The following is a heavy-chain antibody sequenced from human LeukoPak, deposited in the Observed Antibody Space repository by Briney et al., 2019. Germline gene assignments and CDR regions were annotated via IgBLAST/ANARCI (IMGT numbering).Heavy chain of an antibody. V-gene: IGHV4-59*08. Sequence: SETLSLTCTVSGDSISSLYRSWVRQPPGKGLEWIGYFYYTSHTIHNPSLKIRVPISIHPSQTPFSLKLSSVTPADSAVYYCARHGGQQLAHYAFDIWGQGTMVTVSS. CDR3: ARHGGQQLAHYAFDI. D-gene: IGHD6-13*01. J-gene: IGHJ3*02. CDR1: GDSISSLY. CDR2: FYYTSHT.